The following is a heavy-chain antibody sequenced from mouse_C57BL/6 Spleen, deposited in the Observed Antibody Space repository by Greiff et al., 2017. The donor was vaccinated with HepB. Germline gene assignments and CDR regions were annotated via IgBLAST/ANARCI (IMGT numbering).Heavy chain of an antibody. Sequence: LQQSGAELVRPGASVTLSCKASGYTFTDYEMHWVKQTPVHGLEWIGAIDPETGGTAYNQKFKGKAILTADKSSSTAYMELRSLTSEDSAVYYCTREVYDYEGYYAMDYWGQGTSVTVSS. V-gene: IGHV1-15*01. CDR3: TREVYDYEGYYAMDY. CDR1: GYTFTDYE. CDR2: IDPETGGT. J-gene: IGHJ4*01. D-gene: IGHD2-4*01.